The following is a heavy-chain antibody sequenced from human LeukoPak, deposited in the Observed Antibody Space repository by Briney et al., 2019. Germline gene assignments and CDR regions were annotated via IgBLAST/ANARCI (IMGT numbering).Heavy chain of an antibody. D-gene: IGHD6-6*01. J-gene: IGHJ4*02. CDR2: IYYSGST. CDR1: GGSISSGDYY. V-gene: IGHV4-30-4*02. CDR3: ARLSVSSSYTLDY. Sequence: PSETLSLTCTVSGGSISSGDYYWSWIRQPPGKGLEWIGYIYYSGSTYYNPSLKSRVTISVDTSKNQFSLKLSSVTAADTAVYYCARLSVSSSYTLDYWGQGTLVTVSS.